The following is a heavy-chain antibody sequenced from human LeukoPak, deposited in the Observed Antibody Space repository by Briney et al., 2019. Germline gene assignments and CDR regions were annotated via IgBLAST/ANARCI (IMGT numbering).Heavy chain of an antibody. D-gene: IGHD3-9*01. J-gene: IGHJ6*02. CDR1: GYTFTSYG. Sequence: ASVKVSCKASGYTFTSYGISWVRQAPGQGLEWMGWISAYNGNTNYAQKLQGRVTMTTDTSTRTAYMELRSLRSDDTAVYYCAREVLRYYLGDGMDVWGQGTTVTVSS. V-gene: IGHV1-18*01. CDR3: AREVLRYYLGDGMDV. CDR2: ISAYNGNT.